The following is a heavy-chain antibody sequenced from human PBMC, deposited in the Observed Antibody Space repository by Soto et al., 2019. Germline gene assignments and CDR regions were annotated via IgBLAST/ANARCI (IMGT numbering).Heavy chain of an antibody. CDR1: GGSISSAAYY. D-gene: IGHD2-2*02. CDR3: AREYTYGSNFFDC. J-gene: IGHJ4*02. CDR2: ISHSGST. Sequence: QVQLQESGPGLVKPSQTLSLTCTVSGGSISSAAYYLSLIRQHPGKGLEWIGYISHSGSTYYNPSLKSRVIISVDTSKNQFSLSLTSVTAADTAVYYCAREYTYGSNFFDCWGQGALVTVSS. V-gene: IGHV4-31*03.